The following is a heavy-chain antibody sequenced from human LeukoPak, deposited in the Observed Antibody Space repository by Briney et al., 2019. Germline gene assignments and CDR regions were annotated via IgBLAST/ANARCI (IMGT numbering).Heavy chain of an antibody. V-gene: IGHV1-3*01. CDR2: INAGNGNT. CDR1: GYTFTSYA. D-gene: IGHD2-2*01. Sequence: ASVKVSCKASGYTFTSYAMHWVRQAPGQRLEWMGWINAGNGNTKYSQKFQERVTITRDMSTGTAYMELSSLRSEDTAVYYCAADEYQLLLGAFDIWGQGTMVTVSS. J-gene: IGHJ3*02. CDR3: AADEYQLLLGAFDI.